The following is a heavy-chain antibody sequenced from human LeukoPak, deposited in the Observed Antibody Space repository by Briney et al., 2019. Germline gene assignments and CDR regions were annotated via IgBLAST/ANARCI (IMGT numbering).Heavy chain of an antibody. V-gene: IGHV4-59*01. D-gene: IGHD3-3*01. J-gene: IGHJ4*02. Sequence: SGTLSLTCTVSGGSISSYYWSWIRQPPGKGLEWIGYIYYSGSTNYNPSLKSRVTISVDTSKNQFSLKLSSVTAADTAVYYCAREGPYYDFWSGYLDYWGQGTLVTVSS. CDR3: AREGPYYDFWSGYLDY. CDR1: GGSISSYY. CDR2: IYYSGST.